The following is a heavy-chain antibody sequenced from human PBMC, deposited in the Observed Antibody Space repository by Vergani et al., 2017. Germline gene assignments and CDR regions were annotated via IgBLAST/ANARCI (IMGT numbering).Heavy chain of an antibody. V-gene: IGHV4-31*03. D-gene: IGHD5-12*01. Sequence: QVQLQESGPGLVKPSQTLSLTCTVSGGSISSGGYYWSWIRQHPGKGLEWIGYIYYSGSPYYNPSLKSRVTISVDTSKNQFSLKLSSVTAADTAVYYCARGERGYSGYDLNWFDPWGQGTLVTVSS. CDR2: IYYSGSP. CDR1: GGSISSGGYY. J-gene: IGHJ5*02. CDR3: ARGERGYSGYDLNWFDP.